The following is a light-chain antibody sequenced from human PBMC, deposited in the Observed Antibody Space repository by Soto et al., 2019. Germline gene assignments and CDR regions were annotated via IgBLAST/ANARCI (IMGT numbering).Light chain of an antibody. V-gene: IGLV1-40*01. CDR3: QSYDSSLGGSRV. CDR1: TSNIGAGYG. CDR2: AND. Sequence: QSVLTQPPSVSGAPGQRVTISCTGSTSNIGAGYGVHWYQQLPETAPKLLIYANDNRPSGVPDRFSGSTSGTSASLAITGLQAEDEADYYCQSYDSSLGGSRVFGTGTKLTVL. J-gene: IGLJ1*01.